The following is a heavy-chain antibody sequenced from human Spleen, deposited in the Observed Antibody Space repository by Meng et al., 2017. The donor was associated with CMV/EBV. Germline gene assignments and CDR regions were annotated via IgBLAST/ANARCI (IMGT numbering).Heavy chain of an antibody. CDR3: ARDFRRGYPDY. CDR1: GFTLSNYA. V-gene: IGHV3-30*04. J-gene: IGHJ4*02. CDR2: ISYDGSNK. D-gene: IGHD1-1*01. Sequence: GESLKISCAASGFTLSNYALHWVRQAPGKGLEWVAVISYDGSNKYYADSVKGRFTISRDNSKNTLYLQMNSLRAEDTAVYYCARDFRRGYPDYWGQGTLVTVSS.